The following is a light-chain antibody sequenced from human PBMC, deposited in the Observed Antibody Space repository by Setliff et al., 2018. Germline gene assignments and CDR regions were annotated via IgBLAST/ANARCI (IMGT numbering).Light chain of an antibody. J-gene: IGKJ2*01. V-gene: IGKV4-1*01. Sequence: DIVMTQSPDSLTVSLGERATINCKSSQSVLYSSNNKSYLAWYQQKPGEPPKLLIYWASTRESGVPDRFSGSGSGTDFTLTISSLQAEDVAVYYCQQYYSTPMYTFGQGTKVDIK. CDR1: QSVLYSSNNKSY. CDR2: WAS. CDR3: QQYYSTPMYT.